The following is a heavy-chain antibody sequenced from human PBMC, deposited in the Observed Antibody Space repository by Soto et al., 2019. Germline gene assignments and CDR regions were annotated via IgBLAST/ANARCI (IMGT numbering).Heavy chain of an antibody. CDR2: VGGSGDST. V-gene: IGHV3-23*01. D-gene: IGHD2-15*01. CDR3: AKSPLGYCSGGSFYPPHYFDY. CDR1: GFTFSNYA. J-gene: IGHJ4*02. Sequence: EVQLLDSGGGLVQPGGSLRLSCAASGFTFSNYAMSWVRQAPGKGLEWVSGVGGSGDSTYYADSVKGRFTISRDNSKDTRYLQMNSLRAEVTAVYYCAKSPLGYCSGGSFYPPHYFDYWGQGTLVTVSS.